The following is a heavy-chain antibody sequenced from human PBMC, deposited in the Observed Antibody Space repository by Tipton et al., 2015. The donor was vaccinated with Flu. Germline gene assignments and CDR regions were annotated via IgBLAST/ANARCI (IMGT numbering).Heavy chain of an antibody. J-gene: IGHJ4*02. CDR1: GGSISSGSYY. D-gene: IGHD6-19*01. Sequence: TLSLTCTVSGGSISSGSYYWSWIRQPAGKGLEWIGRIYTSGSTNYNPSLKSRVTTSVDTSKNQFSLKLSSVTAADTAVYYCARGVDSSGWYDYWGQGTLVTVSS. CDR3: ARGVDSSGWYDY. V-gene: IGHV4-61*02. CDR2: IYTSGST.